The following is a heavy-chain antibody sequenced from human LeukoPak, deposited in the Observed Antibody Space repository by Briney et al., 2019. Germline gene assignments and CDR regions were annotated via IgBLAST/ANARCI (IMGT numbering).Heavy chain of an antibody. Sequence: GESLKISCKGSGYSFTSHWIGWVRQMPGKGLEWMGIIYPGDSDTRYSPSFQGQVTISADKSISTAYLEWSSLKASDTAMYYCARAGRVVVVPATWAPFDFWGQGSLVTVSS. CDR3: ARAGRVVVVPATWAPFDF. J-gene: IGHJ4*02. D-gene: IGHD2-15*01. V-gene: IGHV5-51*01. CDR2: IYPGDSDT. CDR1: GYSFTSHW.